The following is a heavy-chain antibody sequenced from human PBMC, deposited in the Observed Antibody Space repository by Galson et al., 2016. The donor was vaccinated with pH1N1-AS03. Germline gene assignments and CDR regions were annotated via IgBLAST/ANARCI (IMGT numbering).Heavy chain of an antibody. CDR1: GFRFDDYA. D-gene: IGHD3/OR15-3a*01. V-gene: IGHV3-9*01. CDR2: ISWNSNKI. Sequence: SLRLSCAVSGFRFDDYAMHWVRQAPRKGLEWVSSISWNSNKIDYEDSVKGRFTISRDSAKNSLNLQMNSLRARDTAFYYCRNGGAAYTDFFDIWGQGTMVTVSS. CDR3: RNGGAAYTDFFDI. J-gene: IGHJ3*02.